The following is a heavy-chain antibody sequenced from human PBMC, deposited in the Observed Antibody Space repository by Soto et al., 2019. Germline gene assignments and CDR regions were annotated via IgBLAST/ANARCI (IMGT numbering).Heavy chain of an antibody. CDR1: GFTFSSYS. V-gene: IGHV3-21*01. J-gene: IGHJ4*02. D-gene: IGHD2-2*01. CDR3: ARESGVVVPAGIDY. CDR2: ISSSSSYI. Sequence: EVQLVESGGGLVKPGGSLRLSCAASGFTFSSYSMNWVRQAPGKGLEWVSSISSSSSYIYYADSVKGRFTISRDNAKNSLYLHMNSLRAADTAVYYCARESGVVVPAGIDYWGQGTLVTVSS.